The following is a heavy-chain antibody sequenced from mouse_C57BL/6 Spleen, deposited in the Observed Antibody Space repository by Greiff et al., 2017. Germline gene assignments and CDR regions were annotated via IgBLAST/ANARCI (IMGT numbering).Heavy chain of an antibody. CDR1: GYAFSSSW. Sequence: VQLQQSGPELVKPGASVKISCKASGYAFSSSWMNWVKQRPGKGLEWIGRIYPGDGDTNYNGKFKGKATLTADKSSSTAYMQLSSLTSEDSAVYFCAPYYSGDYWGQGTTLTVSS. J-gene: IGHJ2*01. CDR2: IYPGDGDT. V-gene: IGHV1-82*01. D-gene: IGHD1-1*01. CDR3: APYYSGDY.